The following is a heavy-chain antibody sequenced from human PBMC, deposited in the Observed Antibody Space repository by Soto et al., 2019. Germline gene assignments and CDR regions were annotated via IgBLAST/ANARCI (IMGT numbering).Heavy chain of an antibody. J-gene: IGHJ4*02. D-gene: IGHD2-8*01. Sequence: SVKVSCKASGFTFTSSAVQWVRQARGQRLEWMGWIGVGSGNRHYAQKFQERVTITRDMSTNTAYMELRSLRSEDTAVYYCAALGVNFDHWGQGTLVTVSS. CDR2: IGVGSGNR. V-gene: IGHV1-58*01. CDR3: AALGVNFDH. CDR1: GFTFTSSA.